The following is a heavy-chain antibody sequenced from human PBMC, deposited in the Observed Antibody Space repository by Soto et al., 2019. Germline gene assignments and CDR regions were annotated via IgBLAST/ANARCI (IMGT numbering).Heavy chain of an antibody. CDR3: CRDLHTHKYGKRLDY. CDR1: GFTFGDSG. Sequence: GGSLRLSCTASGFTFGDSGMSWYRQAPGKGLEWVGYIRSATDGGTTELAASVKGRFIISRDDSKSIAYLQMNTLKTEDTAVYYCCRDLHTHKYGKRLDYWGQGTLVTVS. CDR2: IRSATDGGTT. J-gene: IGHJ4*02. V-gene: IGHV3-49*03. D-gene: IGHD3-10*01.